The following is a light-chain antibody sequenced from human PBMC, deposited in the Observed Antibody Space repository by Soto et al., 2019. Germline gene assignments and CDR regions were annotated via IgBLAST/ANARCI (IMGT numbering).Light chain of an antibody. Sequence: DIQLTQSPSFLSASVGDRVTITCRASQDISSYLAWFHQKPGKAPKLLIYAASTLQSGVPSRFNGSGSGTEFTLTISSLQPEDFATYYCQQVNSYPLTFGGGTKVEIK. V-gene: IGKV1-9*01. CDR3: QQVNSYPLT. CDR1: QDISSY. CDR2: AAS. J-gene: IGKJ4*01.